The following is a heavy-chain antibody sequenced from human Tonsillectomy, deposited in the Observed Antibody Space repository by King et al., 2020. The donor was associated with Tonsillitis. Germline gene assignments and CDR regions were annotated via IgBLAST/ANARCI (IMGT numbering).Heavy chain of an antibody. D-gene: IGHD1-26*01. Sequence: VQLVESGGDLVQPGGSLRLSCAASGFTFSSYWMHWVRQAPGKGLVWVSRINSDGTSPTSADSVKGRFTTSSENAKTTLFLQMNSLRAEDTAVYYCARVGDSSTFDIWGQGTMVTVSS. V-gene: IGHV3-74*01. J-gene: IGHJ3*02. CDR2: INSDGTSP. CDR3: ARVGDSSTFDI. CDR1: GFTFSSYW.